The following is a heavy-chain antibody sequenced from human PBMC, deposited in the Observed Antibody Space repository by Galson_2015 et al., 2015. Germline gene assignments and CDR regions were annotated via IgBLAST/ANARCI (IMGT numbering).Heavy chain of an antibody. Sequence: TLSLTCTVSGGSISSGDYYWSWIRQPPGKGLEWIGYIYYSGSTYYNPSLKSRVTISVDTSKKQFSLKLTSVTAADTAVYYCARDQVGGIWDFWGQGTLVTVSS. J-gene: IGHJ4*02. D-gene: IGHD1-26*01. CDR2: IYYSGST. CDR3: ARDQVGGIWDF. V-gene: IGHV4-30-4*01. CDR1: GGSISSGDYY.